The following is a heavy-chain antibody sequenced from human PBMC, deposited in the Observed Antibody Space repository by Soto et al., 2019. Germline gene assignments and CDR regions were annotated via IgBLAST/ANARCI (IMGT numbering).Heavy chain of an antibody. Sequence: SETLSLTCAVYGGSFSGYYWSWIRQPPGKGLEWIGEINHSGSTNYNPSLKSRVTISVDTYKNQFSLKLSSVTAAETAVYYCARAPRSGVVVVAATTSYYYYGMDVWGQGTTVTVSS. D-gene: IGHD2-15*01. CDR1: GGSFSGYY. J-gene: IGHJ6*02. V-gene: IGHV4-34*09. CDR3: ARAPRSGVVVVAATTSYYYYGMDV. CDR2: INHSGST.